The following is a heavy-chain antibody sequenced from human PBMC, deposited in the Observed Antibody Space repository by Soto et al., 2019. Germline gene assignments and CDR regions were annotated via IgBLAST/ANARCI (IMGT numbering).Heavy chain of an antibody. Sequence: SETLSLTCTVSGGSISSTGYSWGWIRQPPGKGPERIGNIFYTGTPNYNPSLKSRVTISVDTSKNQFSLTLRSVTAADTALYYCARRYGGFDIWGQGTMVTVSS. D-gene: IGHD5-18*01. CDR3: ARRYGGFDI. CDR1: GGSISSTGYS. V-gene: IGHV4-39*01. J-gene: IGHJ3*02. CDR2: IFYTGTP.